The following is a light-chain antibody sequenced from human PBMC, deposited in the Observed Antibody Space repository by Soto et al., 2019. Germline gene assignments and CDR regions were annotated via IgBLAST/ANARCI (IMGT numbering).Light chain of an antibody. CDR2: SVS. Sequence: IGVTQSPGALSLTQGDRATLSCRASQSVSNDYVAWVQQKPGQTPRLLIYSVSSRASGIPDRFSGSGSGTDFTLTISRLEPEDFAVYYCQQYRTSPPTWTFGQGTKVDI. CDR1: QSVSNDY. CDR3: QQYRTSPPTWT. J-gene: IGKJ1*01. V-gene: IGKV3-20*01.